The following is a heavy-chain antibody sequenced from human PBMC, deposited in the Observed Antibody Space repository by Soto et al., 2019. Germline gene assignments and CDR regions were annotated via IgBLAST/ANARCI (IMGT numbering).Heavy chain of an antibody. Sequence: SETLSLTCTVSGGSISSSSYYWGWIRQPPGKGLEWIGSIYYSGSTNYNPSLKSRVTISVDTSKNQFSLKLSSVTAADTAVYYCARHPSRRYYDSSGYYYPLVYGMDVWGQGTTVTVSS. CDR3: ARHPSRRYYDSSGYYYPLVYGMDV. CDR2: IYYSGST. V-gene: IGHV4-39*01. J-gene: IGHJ6*02. D-gene: IGHD3-22*01. CDR1: GGSISSSSYY.